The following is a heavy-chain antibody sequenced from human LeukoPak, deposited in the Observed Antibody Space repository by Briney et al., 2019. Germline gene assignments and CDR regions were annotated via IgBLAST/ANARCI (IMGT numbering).Heavy chain of an antibody. CDR2: VSQSGGT. J-gene: IGHJ3*02. D-gene: IGHD4-23*01. CDR1: GGPFSGYH. CDR3: AGSYGGNAVGPFDI. V-gene: IGHV4-34*01. Sequence: SETLSLTCAVSGGPFSGYHWSWIRQTPGKGLEWIGEVSQSGGTSYNPSLKSRVAISIETSKNHFSLKLNSVTAADTAMYYCAGSYGGNAVGPFDIWGQGTMLTVSS.